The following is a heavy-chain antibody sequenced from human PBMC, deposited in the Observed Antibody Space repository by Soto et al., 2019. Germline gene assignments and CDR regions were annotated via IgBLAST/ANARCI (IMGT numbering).Heavy chain of an antibody. V-gene: IGHV3-23*01. D-gene: IGHD6-19*01. CDR1: GFTFSSYA. J-gene: IGHJ6*02. CDR3: AKGRVAGTGYYYYYYGXDV. Sequence: GGSLRLSCAASGFTFSSYAMSWVRQAPGKGLEWVSAISGSGGSTYYADSVKGRFTISRDNSKNTLYLQMNSLRAEDTAVYYCAKGRVAGTGYYYYYYGXDVWGQGTTVTVSS. CDR2: ISGSGGST.